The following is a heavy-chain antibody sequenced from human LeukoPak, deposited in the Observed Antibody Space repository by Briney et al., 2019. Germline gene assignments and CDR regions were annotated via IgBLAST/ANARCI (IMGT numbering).Heavy chain of an antibody. V-gene: IGHV3-7*01. J-gene: IGHJ4*02. CDR2: LNQDGSEK. CDR1: GFTFSTFW. D-gene: IGHD1-1*01. Sequence: PGGSLRLSCPASGFTFSTFWMSWVRQAPGKGLEWVANLNQDGSEKYYVDSMKGRFTVSRDNAKNSLYLQMDSLRAEDTAMYYCARGGTFVSDYWGQGTLVTVSS. CDR3: ARGGTFVSDY.